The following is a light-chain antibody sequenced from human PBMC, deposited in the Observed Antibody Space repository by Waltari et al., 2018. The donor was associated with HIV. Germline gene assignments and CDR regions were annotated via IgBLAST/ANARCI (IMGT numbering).Light chain of an antibody. CDR3: QAWDSSTGVV. CDR1: KLGDKY. V-gene: IGLV3-1*01. Sequence: SYELTQPPSVSVSPGQTGSITCSGDKLGDKYVCWYQQKPGQSTVLVMYQDSKRPSGIPERFSASNSGNTATLTISGAQAMDEADYYCQAWDSSTGVVFGGGTKLTVL. CDR2: QDS. J-gene: IGLJ2*01.